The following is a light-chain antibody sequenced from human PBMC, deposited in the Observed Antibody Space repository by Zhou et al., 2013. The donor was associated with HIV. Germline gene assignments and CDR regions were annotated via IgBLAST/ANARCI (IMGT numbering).Light chain of an antibody. J-gene: IGKJ4*01. V-gene: IGKV3-11*01. Sequence: EIVLTQSPATLSLSPGERATLSCRASQSVSGYLAWYQQKPGQAPRLLIYDASNRATGIPARFTGSGSGTDFTLTITSLEPEDFAVYYCHQRDNWPLTFGRGTKVEIK. CDR2: DAS. CDR3: HQRDNWPLT. CDR1: QSVSGY.